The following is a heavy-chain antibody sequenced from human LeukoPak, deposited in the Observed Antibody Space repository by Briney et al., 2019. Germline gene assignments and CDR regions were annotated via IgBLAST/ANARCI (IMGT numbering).Heavy chain of an antibody. CDR2: IYYSGST. CDR3: ARDAKYYYGSRTYFFFEY. Sequence: PSETLSLTCTVSGGSISSYYWSWIRQPPGKGLEWIGYIYYSGSTNYNPSLKSRVTISVDTSKNQFSLKLSSVTAADTAIYYCARDAKYYYGSRTYFFFEYWGQGTLLTASS. J-gene: IGHJ4*02. D-gene: IGHD3-10*01. CDR1: GGSISSYY. V-gene: IGHV4-59*12.